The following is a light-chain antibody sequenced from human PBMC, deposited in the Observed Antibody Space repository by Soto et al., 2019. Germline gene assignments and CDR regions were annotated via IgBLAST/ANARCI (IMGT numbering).Light chain of an antibody. J-gene: IGLJ1*01. Sequence: ALTQPASVSGSPGQSITIACTGTSSDIGGYNFVSWYQQHPGKAPKLLIYDVGNRPSGVSNRFSGSKSGNTASLTISGLQAEDEAHYYCNSYRTVSTYVFGTGTKLTVL. CDR3: NSYRTVSTYV. CDR1: SSDIGGYNF. V-gene: IGLV2-14*01. CDR2: DVG.